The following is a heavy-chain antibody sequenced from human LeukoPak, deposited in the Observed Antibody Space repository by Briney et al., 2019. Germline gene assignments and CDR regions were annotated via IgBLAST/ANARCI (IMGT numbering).Heavy chain of an antibody. Sequence: SETLSLTCTVSGGSISSYYWSWIRQPPGKGLEWIGYIYYSGSTNYNPSLKSRVTISVDTSTNQFSLKLSSVTAADTAVYYCARSYYDSSGYYPQNYYYMDVWGKGTTVTVSS. V-gene: IGHV4-59*08. D-gene: IGHD3-22*01. CDR1: GGSISSYY. CDR3: ARSYYDSSGYYPQNYYYMDV. J-gene: IGHJ6*03. CDR2: IYYSGST.